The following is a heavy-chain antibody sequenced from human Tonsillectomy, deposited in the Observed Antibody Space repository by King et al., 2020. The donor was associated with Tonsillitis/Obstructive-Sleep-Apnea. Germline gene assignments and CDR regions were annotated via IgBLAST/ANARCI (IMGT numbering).Heavy chain of an antibody. J-gene: IGHJ4*02. CDR3: AKHWGYCSGGSCYPTGVDY. V-gene: IGHV3-23*04. Sequence: VQLVESGGGLVQPGGSLRLSCAASGFTFSSYAMSWVRQAPGKGLEWVSVISGSGGSTYYADSMKGRFTISTDNSKNTLYLQMNSLRAEDTAVYYCAKHWGYCSGGSCYPTGVDYWGQGTLVTVSS. D-gene: IGHD2-15*01. CDR2: ISGSGGST. CDR1: GFTFSSYA.